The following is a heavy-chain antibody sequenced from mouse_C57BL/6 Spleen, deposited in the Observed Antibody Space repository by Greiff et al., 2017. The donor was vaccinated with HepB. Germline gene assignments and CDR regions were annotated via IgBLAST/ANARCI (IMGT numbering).Heavy chain of an antibody. CDR1: GYTFTDYY. CDR3: ARTPLTGYYFDY. CDR2: IYPGSGNT. J-gene: IGHJ2*01. V-gene: IGHV1-76*01. D-gene: IGHD4-1*01. Sequence: VQLKESGAELVRPGASVKLSCKASGYTFTDYYINWVKQRPGQGLEWIARIYPGSGNTYYNEKFKGKATLTAEKSSSTAYMQLSSLTSEDSAVYFCARTPLTGYYFDYWGQGTTLTVSS.